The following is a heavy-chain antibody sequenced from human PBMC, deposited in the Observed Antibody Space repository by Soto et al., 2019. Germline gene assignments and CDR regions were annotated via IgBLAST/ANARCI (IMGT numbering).Heavy chain of an antibody. J-gene: IGHJ3*02. CDR2: INTDGGNS. Sequence: EVQLVESGGDLVQPGGSLRLSCAASGFSFSGHWMHWVRQVPGKGLEWVSRINTDGGNSAYADSVKGRFTISRDNAKNTLYLQMNGLRAGDTAVYYCAREAGYCSRTSCYRRAFDTWGQGTTVTVSS. V-gene: IGHV3-74*03. CDR3: AREAGYCSRTSCYRRAFDT. D-gene: IGHD2-2*01. CDR1: GFSFSGHW.